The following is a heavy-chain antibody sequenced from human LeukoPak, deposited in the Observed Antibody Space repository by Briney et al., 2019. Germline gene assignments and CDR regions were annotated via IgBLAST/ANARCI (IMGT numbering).Heavy chain of an antibody. CDR2: IWYDGSKK. D-gene: IGHD3-10*01. CDR1: GFTFGGFG. CDR3: VRGPFGVDY. J-gene: IGHJ4*02. V-gene: IGHV3-33*01. Sequence: GRSLRLSCAASGFTFGGFGMHWVRQAPGKGLEWVAVIWYDGSKKYYEDSVKGRFTISRDNSKNTLYLQMNSLRVEDTAVYYCVRGPFGVDYWGQGTLVTVSS.